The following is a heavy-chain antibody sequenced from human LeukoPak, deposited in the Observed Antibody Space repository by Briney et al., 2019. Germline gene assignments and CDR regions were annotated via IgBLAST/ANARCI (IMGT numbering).Heavy chain of an antibody. CDR3: AKDRDPDGLGSYFVPDY. V-gene: IGHV3-9*01. CDR1: GFTFDDYA. CDR2: ISWNSGTI. J-gene: IGHJ4*02. Sequence: GRSLRLSCAASGFTFDDYAMHWARQVPGKGPEWVSGISWNSGTIEYADSVKGRFTISRDNGKNSLYLQMNSLRTEDTALYYCAKDRDPDGLGSYFVPDYWGQGTLVTASS. D-gene: IGHD3-10*01.